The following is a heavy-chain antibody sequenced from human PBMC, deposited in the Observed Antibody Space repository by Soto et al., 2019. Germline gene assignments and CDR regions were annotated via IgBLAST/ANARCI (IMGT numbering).Heavy chain of an antibody. V-gene: IGHV1-69*13. D-gene: IGHD6-19*01. CDR1: GGTFSSYA. CDR3: ASTAQCLAVAGTAFDY. Sequence: SVKVSCKASGGTFSSYAISWVRQAPGQGLEWMGGIIPIFGTANYAQKFQGRVTITADESTSTAYMELSSLRSEDTAVYYCASTAQCLAVAGTAFDYWGQGTLVPAPQ. CDR2: IIPIFGTA. J-gene: IGHJ4*02.